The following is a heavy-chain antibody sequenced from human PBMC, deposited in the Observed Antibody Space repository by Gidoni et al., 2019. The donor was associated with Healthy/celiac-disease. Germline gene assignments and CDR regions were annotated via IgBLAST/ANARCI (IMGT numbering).Heavy chain of an antibody. CDR1: SYG. CDR3: AKLRYCSGGSCYGRAFDI. Sequence: SYGMHWVRQAPGKGLEWVAVISYDGSNKYYADSVKGRFTISRDNSKNTLYLQMNSLRAEDTAVYYCAKLRYCSGGSCYGRAFDIWGQGTMVTVSS. J-gene: IGHJ3*02. CDR2: ISYDGSNK. V-gene: IGHV3-30*18. D-gene: IGHD2-15*01.